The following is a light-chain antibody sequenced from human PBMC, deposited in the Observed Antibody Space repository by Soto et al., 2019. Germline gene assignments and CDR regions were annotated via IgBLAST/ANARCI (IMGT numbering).Light chain of an antibody. CDR1: QSIISN. CDR3: QQSYSTPPWS. CDR2: AAS. J-gene: IGKJ1*01. Sequence: DIQMTQSPSSLSTSVGDRVTITCRASQSIISNLNWYQQKPGKAPKLLIFAASSLQSGVPSRFSGSGSGKDFTLTISSRQPEDFATYYCQQSYSTPPWSFGQGTKVEIK. V-gene: IGKV1-39*01.